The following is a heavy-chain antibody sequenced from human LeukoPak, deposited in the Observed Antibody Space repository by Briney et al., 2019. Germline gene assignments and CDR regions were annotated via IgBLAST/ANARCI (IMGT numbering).Heavy chain of an antibody. CDR1: GFAFSRYS. CDR2: ISYSGPHM. V-gene: IGHV3-21*01. D-gene: IGHD4-17*01. CDR3: ASNDYRDEGIDS. J-gene: IGHJ4*02. Sequence: GGSLRLSCAASGFAFSRYSMNWVRQAPGKGLEWVSSISYSGPHMFYADSVRGRFTISRDNAENSLFLQMNSQRAEDTAVYFCASNDYRDEGIDSWGQGTLVTVSS.